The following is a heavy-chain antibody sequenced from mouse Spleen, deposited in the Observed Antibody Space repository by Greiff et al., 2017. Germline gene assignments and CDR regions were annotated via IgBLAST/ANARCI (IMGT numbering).Heavy chain of an antibody. D-gene: IGHD1-2*01. CDR1: GFTFSSYA. Sequence: EVKLVESGGGLVKPGGSLKLSCAASGFTFSSYAMSWVRQTPEKRLEWVATISSGGSYTYYPDSVKGRFTISRDNAKNTLYLQMSSLRSEDTAMYYCARHGITTARKYFDVWGAGTTVTVSS. CDR3: ARHGITTARKYFDV. V-gene: IGHV5-9-3*01. CDR2: ISSGGSYT. J-gene: IGHJ1*01.